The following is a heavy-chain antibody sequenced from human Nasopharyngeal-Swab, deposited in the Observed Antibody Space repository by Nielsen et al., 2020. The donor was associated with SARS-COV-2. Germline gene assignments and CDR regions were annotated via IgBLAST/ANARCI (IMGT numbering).Heavy chain of an antibody. Sequence: GESLKISCAASGFTFTSYAMSWVRQTPGKGRGWVTSIRGNGVSTYYADSVKGRFTISCDKSKSTLELQMSSLRAGDTAVYYCAKMRDWGDFAFDIWGQGKMVIVSS. V-gene: IGHV3-23*01. CDR2: IRGNGVST. J-gene: IGHJ3*02. D-gene: IGHD7-27*01. CDR1: GFTFTSYA. CDR3: AKMRDWGDFAFDI.